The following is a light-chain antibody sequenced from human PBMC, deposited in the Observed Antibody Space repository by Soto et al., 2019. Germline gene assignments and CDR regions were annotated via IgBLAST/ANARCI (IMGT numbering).Light chain of an antibody. V-gene: IGKV3-11*01. CDR3: QQRSTWPHT. J-gene: IGKJ2*01. Sequence: EIVLTQSPATLSLSPGEGATLSCRASQSVSSNLAWYQQKPGQAPRLLIYAASNRATGIPARFSGSGSGTDFTLTINSLEPEDFAVYYCQQRSTWPHTFGQGTRLEIK. CDR2: AAS. CDR1: QSVSSN.